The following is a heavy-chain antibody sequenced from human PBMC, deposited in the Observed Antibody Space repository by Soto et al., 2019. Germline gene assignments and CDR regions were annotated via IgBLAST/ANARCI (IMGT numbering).Heavy chain of an antibody. V-gene: IGHV3-30-3*01. CDR3: ARPLPSRGQKPKTLAACHELFSAYFDL. CDR1: GFSFMTYS. D-gene: IGHD3-10*01. J-gene: IGHJ4*02. CDR2: ISYDGIDK. Sequence: QVQLVESGGGVVQPGRSLRLSCAAHGFSFMTYSMHWVRQAPGKGLEWLTVISYDGIDKYYADSVKGRFTISRDNSKNKLYLQMNSLGNEDTVVYICARPLPSRGQKPKTLAACHELFSAYFDLWGQGSLVSVSS.